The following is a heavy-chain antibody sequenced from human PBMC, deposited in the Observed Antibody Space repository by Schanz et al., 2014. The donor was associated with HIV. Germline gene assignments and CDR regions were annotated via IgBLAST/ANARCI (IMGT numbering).Heavy chain of an antibody. CDR3: ARERMTANWKAGMDV. CDR2: IWYDGSNK. V-gene: IGHV3-33*01. D-gene: IGHD2-21*02. Sequence: QVQLVESGGGVVQPGRSLRLSCAASGFIFSSYGMHWVRQAPGKGLAWVAVIWYDGSNKYYADSGKGRFTISRDNSKNTLYLQVNSLRAEDTAVYYCARERMTANWKAGMDVWGQGTTVTVSS. J-gene: IGHJ6*02. CDR1: GFIFSSYG.